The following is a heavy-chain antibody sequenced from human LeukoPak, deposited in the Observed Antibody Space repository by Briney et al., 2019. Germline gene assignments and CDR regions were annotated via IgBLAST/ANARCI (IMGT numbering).Heavy chain of an antibody. CDR1: GYTFTSYD. D-gene: IGHD3-3*01. CDR3: ASGSGRITIFGVVTTLGRFDP. J-gene: IGHJ5*02. Sequence: ASVKVSCKASGYTFTSYDINWVRQATGQGLEWMGWINHNRGNTGNAQKFQGSVTITSNSSIRIAYMLPSILRSENTAVYYWASGSGRITIFGVVTTLGRFDPWGQGTLVTVSS. V-gene: IGHV1-8*03. CDR2: INHNRGNT.